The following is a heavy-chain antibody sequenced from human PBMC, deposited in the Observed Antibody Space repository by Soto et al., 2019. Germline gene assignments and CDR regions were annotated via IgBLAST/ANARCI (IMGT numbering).Heavy chain of an antibody. CDR2: INHSGST. D-gene: IGHD5-18*01. Sequence: SETLSLTCAAYCGSFSGYYWSWIRQPPGKGLEWIGEINHSGSTNYNPSLKSRVTISVDTSKNQFSLKLSSVTAADTAVYYCARGYERYSFDYWGQGTLVTVSS. J-gene: IGHJ4*02. CDR1: CGSFSGYY. V-gene: IGHV4-34*01. CDR3: ARGYERYSFDY.